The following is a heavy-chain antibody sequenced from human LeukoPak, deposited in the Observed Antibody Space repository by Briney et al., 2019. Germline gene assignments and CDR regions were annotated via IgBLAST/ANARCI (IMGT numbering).Heavy chain of an antibody. CDR2: INPNSGGT. D-gene: IGHD3-22*01. V-gene: IGHV1-2*02. CDR1: GYTFTGYY. CDR3: ARMGPRIVVVPTDAFDI. Sequence: ASVKVSCKASGYTFTGYYMHWVRQAPGQGLEWMGWINPNSGGTNYAQKFQGRVTMTRDTSISTAYMELSRLRSDDTAMYYCARMGPRIVVVPTDAFDIWGQGTMVTVSS. J-gene: IGHJ3*02.